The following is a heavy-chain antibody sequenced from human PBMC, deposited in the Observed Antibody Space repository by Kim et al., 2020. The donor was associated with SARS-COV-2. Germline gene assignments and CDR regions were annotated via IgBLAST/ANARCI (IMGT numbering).Heavy chain of an antibody. V-gene: IGHV1-24*01. D-gene: IGHD3-10*01. CDR2: FDPEDGET. CDR1: GYTLTELS. J-gene: IGHJ5*02. Sequence: ASVKVSCKVSGYTLTELSMHWVRQAPGKGLEWMGGFDPEDGETIYAQKFQGRVTMTEDTSTDTAYMELSSLRSEDTAVYYCATLLLWFGSQGRWFDPWGQGTLVTVSS. CDR3: ATLLLWFGSQGRWFDP.